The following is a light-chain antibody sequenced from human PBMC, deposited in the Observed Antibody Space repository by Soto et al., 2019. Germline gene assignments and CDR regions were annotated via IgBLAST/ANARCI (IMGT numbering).Light chain of an antibody. CDR3: XQSYSTPWT. V-gene: IGKV1-39*01. J-gene: IGKJ1*01. CDR2: AAS. CDR1: QSISSY. Sequence: DIQMTQSPSSLSASVGDRVTITCRASQSISSYLNWYQQKPGKAPKLLIYAASSLQSGVPSRFSVSGSGTXXXLXXXXLQPXDFAXXXXXQSYSTPWTFGQGTKVEIK.